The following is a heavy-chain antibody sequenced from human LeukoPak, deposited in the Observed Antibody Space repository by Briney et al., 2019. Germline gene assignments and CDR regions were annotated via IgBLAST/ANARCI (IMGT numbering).Heavy chain of an antibody. V-gene: IGHV3-20*04. J-gene: IGHJ4*02. CDR3: ARGQPIAARFWDLKYYFDY. Sequence: PGGSLRLSCAASGFTFDDYGMSWVRQAPGKGLEWVSGINWNGGSTGYADSVKGRFTISRDNAKNSLYLQMNSLRAEDTAVYYCARGQPIAARFWDLKYYFDYWGQGTLVTVSS. CDR1: GFTFDDYG. CDR2: INWNGGST. D-gene: IGHD6-6*01.